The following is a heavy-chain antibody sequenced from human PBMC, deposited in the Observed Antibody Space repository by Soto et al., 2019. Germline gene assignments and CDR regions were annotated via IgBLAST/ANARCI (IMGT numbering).Heavy chain of an antibody. J-gene: IGHJ3*02. CDR2: TIPIFGTA. D-gene: IGHD6-6*01. CDR3: ARVMSIKNAFDI. Sequence: GASVKVSCKASGGTFSSYAISWVRQAPGQGLEWMGGTIPIFGTANYAQKFQGRVTITADKSTSTAYMELSSLRSEDTAVYYCARVMSIKNAFDIWGQGTMVTVSS. V-gene: IGHV1-69*06. CDR1: GGTFSSYA.